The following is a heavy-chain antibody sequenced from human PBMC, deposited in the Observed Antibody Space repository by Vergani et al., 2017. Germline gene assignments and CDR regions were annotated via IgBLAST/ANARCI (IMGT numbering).Heavy chain of an antibody. Sequence: QVQLHESGPGLVKPSQTLSLTCTVSGYSISSGYYWGWIRQPPGKGLEWIATVFHSGSTYYNPSLRRRVTMSVETSKNQFSLKLSTLTAADTAVYYCARQFWVSQGVGAFESWGHGTEVSVSS. D-gene: IGHD3-16*01. CDR1: GYSISSGYY. CDR3: ARQFWVSQGVGAFES. J-gene: IGHJ3*02. V-gene: IGHV4-38-2*02. CDR2: VFHSGST.